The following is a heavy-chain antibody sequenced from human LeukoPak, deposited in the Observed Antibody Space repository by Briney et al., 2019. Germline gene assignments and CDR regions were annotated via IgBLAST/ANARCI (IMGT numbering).Heavy chain of an antibody. V-gene: IGHV4-4*09. CDR1: GGSISSYY. CDR3: VRVVPAYYFDY. Sequence: PSETLSLTCTVSGGSISSYYWSWIRQPPGKGLEWIGYICTSGSTNYNPSLKSRVTISVDTSKNQFSLKLSSVTAADTAVYYCVRVVPAYYFDYWGQGTLVTVSS. D-gene: IGHD2-2*01. J-gene: IGHJ4*02. CDR2: ICTSGST.